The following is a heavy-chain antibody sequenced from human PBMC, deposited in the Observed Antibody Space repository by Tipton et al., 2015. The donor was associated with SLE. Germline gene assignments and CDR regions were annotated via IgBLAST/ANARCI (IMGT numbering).Heavy chain of an antibody. J-gene: IGHJ6*03. CDR1: GFTVSSNY. CDR2: IYSGGSA. V-gene: IGHV3-53*05. Sequence: GSLRLSCAASGFTVSSNYMSWVRQAPGKGLEWVSVIYSGGSAIYADSVKGRFIISRDNSKNTLFLQMTSLRPEDTAVYYCARGGVSYMDVWGKGTTVTVSS. D-gene: IGHD3-16*01. CDR3: ARGGVSYMDV.